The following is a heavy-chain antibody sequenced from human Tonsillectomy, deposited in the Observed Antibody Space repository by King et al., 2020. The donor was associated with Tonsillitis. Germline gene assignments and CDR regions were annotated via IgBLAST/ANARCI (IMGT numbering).Heavy chain of an antibody. J-gene: IGHJ4*02. Sequence: QLQESGPGLVKPSETLSLTCTVSGGSISSSSYYWGWIRQPPGKGLEWIGSIYYSGSTYYNPSLKSRVTISVDMSKNQFSLKLSSVTAADTAVYYCARGDMITFGGVIVSWGQGTLVTVSS. CDR2: IYYSGST. CDR3: ARGDMITFGGVIVS. V-gene: IGHV4-39*01. CDR1: GGSISSSSYY. D-gene: IGHD3-16*02.